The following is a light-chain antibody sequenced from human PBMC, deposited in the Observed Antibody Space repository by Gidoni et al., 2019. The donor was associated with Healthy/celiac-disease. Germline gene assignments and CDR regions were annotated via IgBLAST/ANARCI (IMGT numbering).Light chain of an antibody. J-gene: IGKJ1*01. CDR2: SAS. Sequence: DIHMTQSPSSLSASVGDRVTITCRASQSINSYLHWYQHKPGKAPKLLIYSASSFQSGVPSRFSGSGSGTDLTITISSLQPEDFETYYCQQSYSTPRTFGQGTKVEIK. CDR1: QSINSY. V-gene: IGKV1-39*01. CDR3: QQSYSTPRT.